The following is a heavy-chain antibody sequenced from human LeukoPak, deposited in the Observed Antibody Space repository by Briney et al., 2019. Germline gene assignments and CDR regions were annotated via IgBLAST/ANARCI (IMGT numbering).Heavy chain of an antibody. D-gene: IGHD3-10*02. CDR3: AKDHPMFGESDY. J-gene: IGHJ4*02. V-gene: IGHV3-23*01. Sequence: PGGSLRLSCAASGFTINTYAMSWVRQAPGKGLEWVSTISDSGGGTYFADSVQGRFTISRDNSKNTLYLQMNSLRAEDTAVYYCAKDHPMFGESDYWGQGTLVTVSS. CDR2: ISDSGGGT. CDR1: GFTINTYA.